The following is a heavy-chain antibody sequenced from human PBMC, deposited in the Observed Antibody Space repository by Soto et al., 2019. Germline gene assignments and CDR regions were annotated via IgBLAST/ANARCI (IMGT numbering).Heavy chain of an antibody. D-gene: IGHD3-16*01. CDR2: INQDTSYR. J-gene: IGHJ4*02. CDR1: GFRFSSYW. V-gene: IGHV3-7*01. CDR3: AKVGYNDWDFDR. Sequence: EVQVVESGGGLVQPGGSLRLSCVASGFRFSSYWMTWVRQAPGEGLEWVAIINQDTSYRYYVDSVEGRFTISRDNAKSSVYLQMNSLRAEDTALYYCAKVGYNDWDFDRWGQGTLVTVSS.